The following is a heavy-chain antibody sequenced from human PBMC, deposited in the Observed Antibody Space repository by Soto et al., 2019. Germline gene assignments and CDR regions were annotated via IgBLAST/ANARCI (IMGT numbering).Heavy chain of an antibody. J-gene: IGHJ5*02. CDR1: GYTFTGYY. D-gene: IGHD2-2*01. CDR2: INPNSGGT. V-gene: IGHV1-2*02. CDR3: ARDLFGVVPAATYNWFDP. Sequence: ASVKVSCKASGYTFTGYYMHWVRLAPGQGLEWMGWINPNSGGTNYAQKFQGRVTMTRDTSISTAYMELSRLRSDDTAVYYCARDLFGVVPAATYNWFDPWGQGTLVTVSS.